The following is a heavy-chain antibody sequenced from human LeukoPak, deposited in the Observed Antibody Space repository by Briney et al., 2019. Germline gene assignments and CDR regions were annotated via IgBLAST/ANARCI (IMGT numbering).Heavy chain of an antibody. J-gene: IGHJ3*02. CDR2: IYSSGNT. Sequence: PSETLSLTCSVSGVSINSGSNYWGWIRQPPGKTLEWIGSIYSSGNTYYNPSLKSRVIILINTAKNHFSLNLSSVTAADTAVYYCARSDGYGLVGIWGQGTMVTVSS. CDR1: GVSINSGSNY. CDR3: ARSDGYGLVGI. V-gene: IGHV4-39*07. D-gene: IGHD3-10*01.